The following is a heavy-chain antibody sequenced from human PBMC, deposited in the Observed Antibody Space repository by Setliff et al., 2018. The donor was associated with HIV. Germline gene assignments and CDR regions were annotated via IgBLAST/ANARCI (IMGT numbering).Heavy chain of an antibody. J-gene: IGHJ3*02. CDR2: INPADSDT. Sequence: ESLKISCKGSGYSFTTYWIAWVRQMPGEGLEWMGIINPADSDTRYSPSFQGQVTFSADKSINTAYLQWSGLKASSTAMYYCARGATGNLEALDIWGQGTMVTVSS. D-gene: IGHD6-13*01. CDR3: ARGATGNLEALDI. CDR1: GYSFTTYW. V-gene: IGHV5-51*01.